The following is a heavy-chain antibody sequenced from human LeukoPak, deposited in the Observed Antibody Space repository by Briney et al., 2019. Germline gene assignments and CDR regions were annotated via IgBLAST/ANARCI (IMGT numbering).Heavy chain of an antibody. CDR2: ISTGGTPA. J-gene: IGHJ4*02. CDR3: AEGWYPYYFDY. CDR1: GFTFSSYA. D-gene: IGHD2-15*01. Sequence: GGSLRLSCAASGFTFSSYAMSWVRQAPGKGLEWVSGISTGGTPAFYADSVKGRFTISRDNSKNTLYLQMNSLRAEDTAVYYCAEGWYPYYFDYWGQGTLVTVSS. V-gene: IGHV3-23*01.